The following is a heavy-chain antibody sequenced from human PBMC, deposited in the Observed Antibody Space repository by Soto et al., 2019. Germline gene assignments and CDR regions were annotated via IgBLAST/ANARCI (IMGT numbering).Heavy chain of an antibody. V-gene: IGHV3-33*01. CDR2: IWYDGSNK. D-gene: IGHD2-15*01. Sequence: GGSLRLSCAASGFTFSSYGMHWVRQAPGKGLEWVAVIWYDGSNKYYADSVKGRFTISRDNSKNTLDLQMNSLRAEDTAVYYCARAGVAATKHNWFDPWGQGTLVTVSS. CDR1: GFTFSSYG. CDR3: ARAGVAATKHNWFDP. J-gene: IGHJ5*02.